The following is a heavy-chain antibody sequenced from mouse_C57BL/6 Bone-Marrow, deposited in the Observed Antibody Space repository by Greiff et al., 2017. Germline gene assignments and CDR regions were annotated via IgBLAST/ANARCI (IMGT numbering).Heavy chain of an antibody. CDR2: IDPETGGT. CDR3: TVTPVVALY. V-gene: IGHV1-15*01. J-gene: IGHJ2*01. Sequence: VKLMESGAELARPGASVKMSCKASGYTFTDYEMHWVKQTPVHGLEWIGAIDPETGGTAYNQKFKGKAILTADKSSSTAYMELRSLTSQDSPLSYCTVTPVVALYWGPGTTLSLSS. CDR1: GYTFTDYE. D-gene: IGHD1-1*01.